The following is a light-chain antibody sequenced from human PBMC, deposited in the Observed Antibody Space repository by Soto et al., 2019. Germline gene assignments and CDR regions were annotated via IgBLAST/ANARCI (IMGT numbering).Light chain of an antibody. CDR1: QRVLYSSNNKNY. V-gene: IGKV4-1*01. CDR3: QQYYSPPLT. CDR2: WTS. J-gene: IGKJ4*01. Sequence: DIVMTQSPASLAVSLGERATINCKSSQRVLYSSNNKNYVAWYQQRPGQPPKLLIYWTSIRESGVPERFSGSGSGTDFTLTISSLQAEDVAVYFCQQYYSPPLTFGGGTKVEIK.